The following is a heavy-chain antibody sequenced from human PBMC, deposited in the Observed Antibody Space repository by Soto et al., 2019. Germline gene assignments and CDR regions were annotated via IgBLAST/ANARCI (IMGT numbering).Heavy chain of an antibody. D-gene: IGHD4-17*01. Sequence: SETLSLTCTVSGGSISSYYWSWIRQPPGKGLEWIGYIYYSGSTNYNPSLKSRVTISVDTSKNQFSLKLSSVTAADTAVYYCAAIRWGYYFDYWGQGTPVTVSS. CDR3: AAIRWGYYFDY. V-gene: IGHV4-59*01. CDR2: IYYSGST. CDR1: GGSISSYY. J-gene: IGHJ4*02.